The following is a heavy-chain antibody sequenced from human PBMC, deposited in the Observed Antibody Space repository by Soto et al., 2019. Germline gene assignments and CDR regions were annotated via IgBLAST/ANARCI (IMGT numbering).Heavy chain of an antibody. J-gene: IGHJ6*02. CDR3: ARVLYSSSSREDPSLDYGMDV. D-gene: IGHD6-13*01. CDR2: IWYDGSNK. Sequence: QVQLVESGGGVVQPGRSLRLSCAASGFTFSSYGMHWVRQAPGKGLEWVAVIWYDGSNKYYADSVKGRFTISRDNSKNTLDQQMNSLRAEETGVYYCARVLYSSSSREDPSLDYGMDVWGQGTMVTVSS. V-gene: IGHV3-33*01. CDR1: GFTFSSYG.